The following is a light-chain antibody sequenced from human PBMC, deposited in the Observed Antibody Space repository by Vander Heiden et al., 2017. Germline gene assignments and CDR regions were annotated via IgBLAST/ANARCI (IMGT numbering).Light chain of an antibody. V-gene: IGKV1-39*01. CDR1: QSISSY. J-gene: IGKJ2*01. CDR3: QQSYSTPYT. Sequence: EIQMTQTPSSLSASVGERVTITCRASQSISSYLNWYQQKPGKAPKLLIYAASSLQSGVPSRFSGSGSGTDFTLTISSLQPEDFATYYCQQSYSTPYTFGQGTKLEIK. CDR2: AAS.